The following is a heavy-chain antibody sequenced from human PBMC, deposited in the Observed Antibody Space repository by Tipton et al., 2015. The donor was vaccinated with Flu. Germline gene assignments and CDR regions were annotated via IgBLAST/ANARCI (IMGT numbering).Heavy chain of an antibody. CDR1: GGSIRSYY. J-gene: IGHJ4*02. D-gene: IGHD1-1*01. CDR3: ATAVNWYYFDY. CDR2: SYYSGST. V-gene: IGHV4-59*01. Sequence: TLSLTCTVSGGSIRSYYWSWIRQPPGKGLEWIGYSYYSGSTNYNPSLKSRVTLSIDTSKNQFSLSLSSVTAADTAVYYCATAVNWYYFDYWGQGTLVTVSS.